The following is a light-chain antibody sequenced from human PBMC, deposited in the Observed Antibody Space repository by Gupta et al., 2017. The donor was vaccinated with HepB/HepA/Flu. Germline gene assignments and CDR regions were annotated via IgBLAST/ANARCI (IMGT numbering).Light chain of an antibody. V-gene: IGKV1-39*01. CDR1: QDISTY. CDR3: QQRNITPFP. Sequence: DIQMTQSLSSLSAAVGDRVTITCRASQDISTYLNWYQQKPGNAPNLLIYAASTLQSGVPSRFSGSGSGTDFTLTINRRQPEDFANYYCQQRNITPFPFGHGTKVDIK. CDR2: AAS. J-gene: IGKJ3*01.